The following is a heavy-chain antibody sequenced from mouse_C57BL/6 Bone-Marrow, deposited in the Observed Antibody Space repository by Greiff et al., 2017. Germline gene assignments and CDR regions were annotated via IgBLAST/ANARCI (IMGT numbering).Heavy chain of an antibody. CDR2: INSDGGST. Sequence: EVNLVESGGGLVQPGESLKLSCESNEYEFPSHDMSWVRKTPEKRLELVAAINSDGGSTYYPETMERRFIISRDNTKKTRYLQMSSLRSEDTALDYCGRHGYGRSGTDGYFDVWGTGTTVTVSS. V-gene: IGHV5-2*01. J-gene: IGHJ1*03. CDR3: GRHGYGRSGTDGYFDV. CDR1: EYEFPSHD. D-gene: IGHD1-1*01.